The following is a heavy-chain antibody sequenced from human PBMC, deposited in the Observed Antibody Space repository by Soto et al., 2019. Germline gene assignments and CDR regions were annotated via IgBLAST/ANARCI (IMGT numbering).Heavy chain of an antibody. Sequence: QVQLVQSGAEVKKPGSSVRVSCKASGGTFSSYAISWVRQAPGQGLEWMGGIIPIFGTANYAQKIQGRVTITADGSTSTAYMELSSLRSEDTAVYYCARSQGYCSSTSCYGRGYYYYGMDVWGQGTTVTVSS. CDR3: ARSQGYCSSTSCYGRGYYYYGMDV. J-gene: IGHJ6*02. CDR2: IIPIFGTA. D-gene: IGHD2-2*01. V-gene: IGHV1-69*01. CDR1: GGTFSSYA.